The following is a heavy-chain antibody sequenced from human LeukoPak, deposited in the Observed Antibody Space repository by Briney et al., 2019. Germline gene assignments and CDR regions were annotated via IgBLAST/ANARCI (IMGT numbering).Heavy chain of an antibody. V-gene: IGHV4-59*01. CDR2: IYYSGST. Sequence: PSETLSLTCTVSGGSISSCYWSWIRQPPGKGLEWIGYIYYSGSTNYNPSLKSRVTISVDTSKNQFSLKLSSVTAADTAVYYCASSYDFWSGHFRHWGQGTLVTVSS. CDR3: ASSYDFWSGHFRH. D-gene: IGHD3-3*01. CDR1: GGSISSCY. J-gene: IGHJ1*01.